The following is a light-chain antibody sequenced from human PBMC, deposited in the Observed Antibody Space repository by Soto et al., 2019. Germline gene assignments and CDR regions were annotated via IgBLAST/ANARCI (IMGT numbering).Light chain of an antibody. Sequence: QSALTXPASVSGSPGQSITISCTGTSSDVGGYNYVSWYQQHPGKAPKLMIYEVSNRPSGVSNRFSGSKSGNTASLTISGXXXXXXXDXXCSSXXTSNTLVFGGGTKLTVL. V-gene: IGLV2-14*01. J-gene: IGLJ2*01. CDR3: SSXXTSNTLV. CDR2: EVS. CDR1: SSDVGGYNY.